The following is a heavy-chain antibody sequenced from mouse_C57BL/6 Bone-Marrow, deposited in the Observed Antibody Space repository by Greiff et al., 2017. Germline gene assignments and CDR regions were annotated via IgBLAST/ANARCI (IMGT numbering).Heavy chain of an antibody. CDR1: GYTFTSYD. CDR3: SRLKFDGSGGDWYFDV. V-gene: IGHV1-85*01. Sequence: VKLQEPGPELVKPGASVKLSCKASGYTFTSYDINWVKQRPGQGLEWIGWIYPRDGGTKYNEKFKGKATLTVDKSSSTAYMELHSRTSEDSAVFFCSRLKFDGSGGDWYFDVWGTGTTVTVSS. CDR2: IYPRDGGT. J-gene: IGHJ1*03. D-gene: IGHD1-1*01.